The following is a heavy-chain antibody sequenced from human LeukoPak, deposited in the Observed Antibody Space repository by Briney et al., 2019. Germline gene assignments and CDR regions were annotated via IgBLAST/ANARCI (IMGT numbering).Heavy chain of an antibody. Sequence: TGGSLRLSCAASGFTFSSYAMSWVRQAPGKGLEWVSAISGSGGSTYYADSVKGRFTISRDNSKNTLYLQMNSLRAEDTAVYYCANQWGVTGSSWFDPWGQGTLVTVSS. CDR2: ISGSGGST. J-gene: IGHJ5*02. V-gene: IGHV3-23*01. CDR1: GFTFSSYA. D-gene: IGHD3-9*01. CDR3: ANQWGVTGSSWFDP.